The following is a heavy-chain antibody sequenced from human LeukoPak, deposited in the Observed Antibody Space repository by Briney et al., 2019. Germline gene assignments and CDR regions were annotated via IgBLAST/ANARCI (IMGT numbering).Heavy chain of an antibody. V-gene: IGHV3-33*01. CDR3: ARDAAATDGMDV. CDR1: GFTFSSHG. J-gene: IGHJ6*02. D-gene: IGHD2-15*01. Sequence: GGSLRLSCAASGFTFSSHGMHWVRQAPGKGLEWVAVIWYDGSNKYYADSVKGRFTISRDNSKNTLYLQMNSLRAEDTAVYYCARDAAATDGMDVWGQGTTVTVSS. CDR2: IWYDGSNK.